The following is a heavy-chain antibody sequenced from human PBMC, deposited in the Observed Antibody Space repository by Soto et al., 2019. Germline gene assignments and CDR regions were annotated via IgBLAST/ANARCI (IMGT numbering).Heavy chain of an antibody. D-gene: IGHD3-10*01. J-gene: IGHJ5*02. CDR1: GFSLSTSAVG. Sequence: ITLKESGPTLVKPTQTLTLTCTFSGFSLSTSAVGVGWIRQPPGKALEWLALIYWDDDKRYSPSLKSRLTITNDTSKNQVVLTMTAMDPVDTATYYGGYVYYNSGRWDAWGQGTLVTVSS. CDR3: GYVYYNSGRWDA. CDR2: IYWDDDK. V-gene: IGHV2-5*02.